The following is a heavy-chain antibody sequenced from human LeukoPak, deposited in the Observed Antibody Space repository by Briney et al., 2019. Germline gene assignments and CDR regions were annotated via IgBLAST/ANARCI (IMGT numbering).Heavy chain of an antibody. CDR1: GFTVSSNY. D-gene: IGHD3-22*01. CDR3: ARGGYDSSGYLGY. CDR2: IYSGGST. Sequence: TGGSLRLSCAASGFTVSSNYMSWVRQAPGKGLEWVSVIYSGGSTYYADSVKGRFTISRDNSKNTLYLQMNSLRAEDTAVYYCARGGYDSSGYLGYWGRGTLVTVSS. J-gene: IGHJ4*02. V-gene: IGHV3-53*01.